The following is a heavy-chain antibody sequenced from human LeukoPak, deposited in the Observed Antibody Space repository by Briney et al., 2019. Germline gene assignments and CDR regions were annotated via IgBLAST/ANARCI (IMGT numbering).Heavy chain of an antibody. V-gene: IGHV3-23*01. D-gene: IGHD6-13*01. J-gene: IGHJ5*02. CDR2: ISGSGGST. Sequence: PGGSLRLSCAASGFTFSSYSMNWVRQAPGKGLEWVSAISGSGGSTYYADSVKGRFTISRDNSKNTLYLQMNSLRAEDTAVYYCAKAGAAAGTNWFDPWGQGTLVTVSS. CDR1: GFTFSSYS. CDR3: AKAGAAAGTNWFDP.